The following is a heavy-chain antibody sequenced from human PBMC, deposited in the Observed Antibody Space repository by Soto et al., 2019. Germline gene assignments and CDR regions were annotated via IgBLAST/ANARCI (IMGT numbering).Heavy chain of an antibody. D-gene: IGHD6-13*01. V-gene: IGHV1-18*01. J-gene: IGHJ6*02. Sequence: ASVKVSCKASGYTFTSYGISWVRQAPGQGLEWMGWISAYNGNTNYAQKLQGRVTKTTDTSTSTAYMELRSLRSDDTAMYYCAGPMMAAAGFYYGMDVWGQGTTVTVSS. CDR2: ISAYNGNT. CDR3: AGPMMAAAGFYYGMDV. CDR1: GYTFTSYG.